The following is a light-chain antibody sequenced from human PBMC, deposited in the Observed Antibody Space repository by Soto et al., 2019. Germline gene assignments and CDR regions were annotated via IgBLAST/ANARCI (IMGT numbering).Light chain of an antibody. J-gene: IGLJ1*01. V-gene: IGLV2-14*01. Sequence: QSALTQPASVSGSPGQSITISCTGTSSDVGGYNYVSWYQQHPGKAPKLMIYEVSNRPSGVSNRLSGSKSGNTASLTISGLQAEDEADYYCSSYTSSSTQVFXTGT. CDR2: EVS. CDR1: SSDVGGYNY. CDR3: SSYTSSSTQV.